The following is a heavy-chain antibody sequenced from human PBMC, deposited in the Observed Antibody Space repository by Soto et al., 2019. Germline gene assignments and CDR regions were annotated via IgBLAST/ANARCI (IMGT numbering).Heavy chain of an antibody. CDR3: ARTQTNDY. Sequence: QVQLVQSGAEVKKPGSSVKVSCKASGGTFSSYAISWVRQAPGQGLEWMGGINTNSGGTNYAQKFQGRVTMTRDTSISTAYMELSRLTSDDTAVYYCARTQTNDYWGQGTLVTVSS. V-gene: IGHV1-2*02. CDR2: INTNSGGT. CDR1: GGTFSSYA. J-gene: IGHJ4*02.